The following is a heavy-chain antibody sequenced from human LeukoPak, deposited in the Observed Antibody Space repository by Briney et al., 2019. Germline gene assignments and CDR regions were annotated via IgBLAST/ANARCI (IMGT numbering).Heavy chain of an antibody. J-gene: IGHJ4*02. CDR1: GFTFSSYG. CDR2: ISYDGSNK. V-gene: IGHV3-30*18. D-gene: IGHD1-1*01. Sequence: PGRSLRLSCAASGFTFSSYGMHWVRQAPGKGLEWVAVISYDGSNKYYADSVKGRFTISRDNSKNTLYLQMNSLRAEDTAVYYRAKDGSWNRPTYYFDYWGQGTLVTVSS. CDR3: AKDGSWNRPTYYFDY.